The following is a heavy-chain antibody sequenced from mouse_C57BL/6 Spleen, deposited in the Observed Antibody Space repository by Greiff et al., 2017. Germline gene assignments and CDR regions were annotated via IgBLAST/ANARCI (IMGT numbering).Heavy chain of an antibody. Sequence: QVQLQQPGAELVRPGSSVKLSCKASGYTFTSYWMDWVKQRPGQGLEWIGNIYPSDSETHYNQKFKDKATLTVDKSSSTAYMQLSSLTSEDSAVXYCARRWDEAWFAYWGQGTLVTVAA. V-gene: IGHV1-61*01. J-gene: IGHJ3*01. D-gene: IGHD4-1*01. CDR3: ARRWDEAWFAY. CDR2: IYPSDSET. CDR1: GYTFTSYW.